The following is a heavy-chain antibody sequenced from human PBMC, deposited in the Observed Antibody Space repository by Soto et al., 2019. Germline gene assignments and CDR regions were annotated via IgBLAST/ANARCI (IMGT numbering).Heavy chain of an antibody. J-gene: IGHJ6*03. Sequence: EVQLVESGGGLVKPGGSLRLSCAASGFTFSSYSMNWVRQAPGKGLEWVSSISSSSSYIYYADSVKGRFTISRDNAKNSLYLQMNSLRAEDTAVYFCARVGGYYYYYMDVWGKGTTVTVSS. CDR1: GFTFSSYS. CDR2: ISSSSSYI. V-gene: IGHV3-21*01. CDR3: ARVGGYYYYYMDV. D-gene: IGHD2-15*01.